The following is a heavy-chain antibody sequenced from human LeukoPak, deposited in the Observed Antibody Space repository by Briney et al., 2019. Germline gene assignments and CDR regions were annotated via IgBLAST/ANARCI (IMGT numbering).Heavy chain of an antibody. Sequence: SETLSLTCTVSGGSISSYYWSWIRQPPGKGLEWIGYIYYSGSTNYNPSLKSRVTISVDTSKNQFSLKLSSVTAADTAVYYCARLTGYRIESAFDIWGQGTMVTVSP. J-gene: IGHJ3*02. CDR2: IYYSGST. V-gene: IGHV4-59*01. CDR1: GGSISSYY. D-gene: IGHD3-9*01. CDR3: ARLTGYRIESAFDI.